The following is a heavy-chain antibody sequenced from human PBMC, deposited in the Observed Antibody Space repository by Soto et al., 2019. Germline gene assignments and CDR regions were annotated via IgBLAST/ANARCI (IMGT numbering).Heavy chain of an antibody. CDR2: IRWNSGSR. V-gene: IGHV3-9*01. CDR1: GFTFGEYA. D-gene: IGHD2-15*01. CDR3: AKAGPRYCSGGSCWLDP. Sequence: EVQLVESGGGLVQPGRSLRLSCAASGFTFGEYAMHWVRQAPGKGLEWVAGIRWNSGSRDYADSVKGRFTISRDNAKNSLYLQMNSLKTEDTALYYCAKAGPRYCSGGSCWLDPWGQGTLVTVSS. J-gene: IGHJ5*02.